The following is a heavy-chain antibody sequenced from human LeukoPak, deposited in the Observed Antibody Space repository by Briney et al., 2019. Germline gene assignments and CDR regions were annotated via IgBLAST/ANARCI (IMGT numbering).Heavy chain of an antibody. D-gene: IGHD3-10*01. Sequence: GASVKVSCKASGYTFTGYYMHWVRQAPGQGLEWMGWINPNSGGTNYAQKFQGRVTMTRDTSISTAYMELSRLRSDDTAVYYCASGITMVRGVISYYMDVWGKGTTVTVSS. CDR2: INPNSGGT. J-gene: IGHJ6*03. CDR3: ASGITMVRGVISYYMDV. CDR1: GYTFTGYY. V-gene: IGHV1-2*02.